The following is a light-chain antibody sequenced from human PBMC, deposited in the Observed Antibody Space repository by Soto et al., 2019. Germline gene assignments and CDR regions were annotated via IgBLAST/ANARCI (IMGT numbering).Light chain of an antibody. Sequence: EIAMTQSPDTLSVSPGDQATLSCRASQGVRSDLAWYQQKAGQSPRLLIYGASTRAAETPARFSGSGSETEFTLTISSLQSEDFAVYYCQQYNKWPLTFGGGTKVEIK. CDR2: GAS. CDR3: QQYNKWPLT. CDR1: QGVRSD. V-gene: IGKV3-15*01. J-gene: IGKJ4*01.